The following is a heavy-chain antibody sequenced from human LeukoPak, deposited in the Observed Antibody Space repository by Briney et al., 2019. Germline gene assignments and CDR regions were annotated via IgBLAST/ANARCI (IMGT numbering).Heavy chain of an antibody. CDR3: AKDSTRVVVVPAASPLDV. Sequence: GGSLRLSCAASGFTFSNYWMYWVRQAPDKGLVWVSQINSDGSKTNYADSVKGRFTISRDNAKNTLYLQMNSLRAEDTAVYYCAKDSTRVVVVPAASPLDVWGKGTTVTISS. CDR1: GFTFSNYW. D-gene: IGHD2-2*01. J-gene: IGHJ6*04. V-gene: IGHV3-74*01. CDR2: INSDGSKT.